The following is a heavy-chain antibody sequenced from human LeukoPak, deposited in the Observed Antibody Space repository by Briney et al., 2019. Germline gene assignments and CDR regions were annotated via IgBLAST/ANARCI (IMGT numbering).Heavy chain of an antibody. V-gene: IGHV4-39*01. CDR1: GGSISSSSYY. Sequence: RSETLSLTCTVSGGSISSSSYYWGWIRQPPGKGLEWIGSIYYSGSTYYNPSLKSRVTISVDTSKNQFSLKLSSVTAADTAVYYCARGLGTYYYYYMDVWGKGTTVTVSS. J-gene: IGHJ6*03. CDR2: IYYSGST. CDR3: ARGLGTYYYYYMDV. D-gene: IGHD5/OR15-5a*01.